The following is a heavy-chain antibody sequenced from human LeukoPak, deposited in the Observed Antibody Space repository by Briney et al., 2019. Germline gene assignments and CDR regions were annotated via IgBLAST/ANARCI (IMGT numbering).Heavy chain of an antibody. CDR1: GFSFSNYA. CDR3: AKDSVAVTGTGNIDY. J-gene: IGHJ4*02. V-gene: IGHV3-43D*03. D-gene: IGHD6-19*01. CDR2: ISWDGGSS. Sequence: GGSLRLSCAASGFSFSNYAMSWVRQAPGKGREWVSLISWDGGSSYYADSVKGRFTISRDNSKNSLYLQMNSLRAGDTALYYCAKDSVAVTGTGNIDYWGQGTLVTVSS.